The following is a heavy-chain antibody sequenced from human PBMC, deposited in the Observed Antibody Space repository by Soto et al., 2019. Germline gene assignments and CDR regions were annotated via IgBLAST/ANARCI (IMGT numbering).Heavy chain of an antibody. J-gene: IGHJ5*02. D-gene: IGHD3-22*01. CDR3: ARLPTTYYYDTRDNWFDP. V-gene: IGHV5-51*01. CDR1: GYSFSSYW. Sequence: RGESLKISCKGSGYSFSSYWIAWVRQMPGQGLEWMGIIYPDDSDTRYSPSFQGQVTISADKSISAAYLQWSSLMASDTAMYYCARLPTTYYYDTRDNWFDPWGQGTLVTVSS. CDR2: IYPDDSDT.